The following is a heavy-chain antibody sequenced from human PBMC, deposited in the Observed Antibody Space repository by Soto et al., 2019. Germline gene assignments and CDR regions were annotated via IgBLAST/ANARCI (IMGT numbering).Heavy chain of an antibody. CDR1: GYSFTSYW. CDR3: ARRQRKIGYDFWSGRIRPYYYYGMDV. D-gene: IGHD3-3*01. CDR2: IDPSDSYT. Sequence: PGESLKISCKGSGYSFTSYWISWVRQMPGKGLEWMGRIDPSDSYTNYSPSFQGHVTISADKSISTAYLRWSSLKASDTAMYYCARRQRKIGYDFWSGRIRPYYYYGMDVWGQGTTVTVSS. V-gene: IGHV5-10-1*01. J-gene: IGHJ6*02.